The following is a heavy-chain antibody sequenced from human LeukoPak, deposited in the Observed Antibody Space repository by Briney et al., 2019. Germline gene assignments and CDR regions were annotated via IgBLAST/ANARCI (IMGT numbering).Heavy chain of an antibody. CDR1: GYSFTRYW. J-gene: IGHJ4*02. CDR2: VYPDDSDT. D-gene: IGHD1-26*01. CDR3: ARPSGTYFHFDY. V-gene: IGHV5-51*01. Sequence: GESLKISCKTSGYSFTRYWIAWVRQTPAKGVEWMGIVYPDDSDTRYSPAFQGQVTISADKSITTAYLHWSSLKASDTAVYYCARPSGTYFHFDYWGQGTLVTVSS.